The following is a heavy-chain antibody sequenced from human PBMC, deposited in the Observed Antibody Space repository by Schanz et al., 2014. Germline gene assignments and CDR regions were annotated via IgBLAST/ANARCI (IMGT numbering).Heavy chain of an antibody. J-gene: IGHJ4*02. D-gene: IGHD6-13*01. CDR3: VSQTGSPNY. Sequence: EVQLVESGGGLVQPGGSLRLSCTASGFTFSSHWMHWVRQDPGKGLEWVSFVHPGGSTYYPDSVKGRFTISRDSSKNTLYLQMNSLRVEDTAVYFCVSQTGSPNYWGQGTLVTVSS. CDR1: GFTFSSHW. V-gene: IGHV3-66*04. CDR2: VHPGGST.